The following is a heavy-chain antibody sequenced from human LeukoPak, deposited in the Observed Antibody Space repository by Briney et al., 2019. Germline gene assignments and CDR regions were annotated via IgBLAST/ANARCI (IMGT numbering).Heavy chain of an antibody. Sequence: GGSQRLSCAASGFTFSDYYMSWIRQAPGKGLEWVSYISSSSSYTNYADSVKGRFTISRDNAKNSLYLQMNSLRAEDTAVYYCARLGIQLRTFDIWGQGTMVTVAS. CDR2: ISSSSSYT. CDR3: ARLGIQLRTFDI. CDR1: GFTFSDYY. V-gene: IGHV3-11*03. J-gene: IGHJ3*02. D-gene: IGHD5-18*01.